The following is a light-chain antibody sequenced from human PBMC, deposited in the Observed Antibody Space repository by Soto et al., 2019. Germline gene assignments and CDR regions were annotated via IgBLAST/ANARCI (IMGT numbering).Light chain of an antibody. CDR2: GAS. V-gene: IGKV3-20*01. J-gene: IGKJ2*01. CDR3: QQYGTSPPT. CDR1: QSASSSY. Sequence: EVVLTQSPDTLSLSPGERATLSCRASQSASSSYLAWYQQKLGQAPRLLIYGASTRVTGIPDRFSGSGSGTDFTLTVSRLEPEDFAVFYCQQYGTSPPTFGQGTKLEIK.